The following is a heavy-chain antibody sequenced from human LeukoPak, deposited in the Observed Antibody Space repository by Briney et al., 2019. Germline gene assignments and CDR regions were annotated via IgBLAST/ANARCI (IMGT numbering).Heavy chain of an antibody. J-gene: IGHJ4*02. Sequence: PSETLSLTCAVYGGSFSGYYWSWIRQHPGKGLEWIGYIYYSGSTYYNPSLKSRVTISVDTSKNQFSLKLSSVTAADTAVYYCARDSPLDTAMVDWGQGTLVTVSS. CDR1: GGSFSGYY. V-gene: IGHV4-31*11. D-gene: IGHD5-18*01. CDR3: ARDSPLDTAMVD. CDR2: IYYSGST.